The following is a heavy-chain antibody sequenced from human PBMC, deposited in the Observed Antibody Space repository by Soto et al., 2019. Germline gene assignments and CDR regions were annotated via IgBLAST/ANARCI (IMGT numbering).Heavy chain of an antibody. CDR2: IYYSGST. Sequence: SETLSLTCTVSGGSISSSSYYWGWIRQPPGKGLEWIGSIYYSGSTYYNPSLKSRVTISVDTSKNQFSLKLSSVTAADTAVYYCASYGYSYGYSYFDYWGQGTLVTSPQ. V-gene: IGHV4-39*01. CDR1: GGSISSSSYY. CDR3: ASYGYSYGYSYFDY. D-gene: IGHD5-18*01. J-gene: IGHJ4*02.